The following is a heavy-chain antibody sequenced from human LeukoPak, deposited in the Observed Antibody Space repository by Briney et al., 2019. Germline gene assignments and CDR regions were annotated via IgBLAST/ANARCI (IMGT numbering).Heavy chain of an antibody. CDR3: AREPAERYYDFWSGNSGMDV. CDR2: ISGSGGST. V-gene: IGHV3-23*01. J-gene: IGHJ6*02. CDR1: GFTFSSYA. Sequence: RGSLRLSCAASGFTFSSYAMSWVRQAPGKGLEWVSAISGSGGSTYYADSVKGRFTISRDNSKNTLYLQMNSLRAEDTAVYYCAREPAERYYDFWSGNSGMDVWGQGTTVTVSS. D-gene: IGHD3-3*01.